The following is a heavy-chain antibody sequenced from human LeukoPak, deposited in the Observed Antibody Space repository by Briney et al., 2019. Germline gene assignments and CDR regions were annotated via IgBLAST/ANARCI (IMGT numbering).Heavy chain of an antibody. V-gene: IGHV4-59*01. CDR2: ISYSGSI. J-gene: IGHJ4*02. CDR3: ARVKGREGSTVIIDY. CDR1: GGSISSYY. D-gene: IGHD3-10*01. Sequence: SEPLSLTCTVSGGSISSYYWSWIRQPPGKGLEWIGYISYSGSINYNPSLKSRVTMSVDTSKNQFSLKLSSVTAADTAVYYCARVKGREGSTVIIDYWGQGTLVTVSS.